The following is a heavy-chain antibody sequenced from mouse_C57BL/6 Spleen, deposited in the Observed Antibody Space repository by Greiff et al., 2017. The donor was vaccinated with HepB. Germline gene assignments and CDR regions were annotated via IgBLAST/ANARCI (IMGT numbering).Heavy chain of an antibody. CDR1: GYAFSSSW. Sequence: VQLQQSGPELVKPGASVKISCKASGYAFSSSWMNWVKQRPGKGLEWIGRIYPGDGDTNYNGKFKGKATLTAAKSSSTAYMQLSSLTSEDSAVYYCARHYDYDVDYAMDYWGQGTSVTVSS. CDR3: ARHYDYDVDYAMDY. J-gene: IGHJ4*01. D-gene: IGHD2-4*01. V-gene: IGHV1-82*01. CDR2: IYPGDGDT.